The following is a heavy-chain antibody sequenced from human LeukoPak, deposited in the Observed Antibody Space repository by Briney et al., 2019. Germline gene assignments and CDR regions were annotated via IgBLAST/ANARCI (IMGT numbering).Heavy chain of an antibody. Sequence: PSETLSLTCTVSGGSISSYYWSWIRQPPGKGLEWIGYIYYSGSTNYNPSLKSRVTISVDTSKNQFSLKLSSVTAADTAVYHCARRGQLVREYYFDYWGQGTLVTVSS. D-gene: IGHD6-13*01. V-gene: IGHV4-59*08. CDR2: IYYSGST. CDR3: ARRGQLVREYYFDY. J-gene: IGHJ4*02. CDR1: GGSISSYY.